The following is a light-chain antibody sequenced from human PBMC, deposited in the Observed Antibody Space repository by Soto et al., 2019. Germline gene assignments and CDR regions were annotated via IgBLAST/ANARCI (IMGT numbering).Light chain of an antibody. CDR1: SSDVGGYNY. CDR3: SSYTSSSTPGTV. CDR2: DVS. J-gene: IGLJ2*01. Sequence: QSVLTQPASVSGSPGQSITISCTGTSSDVGGYNYVSWYQQHPGKAPKLMIYDVSNRPSGVSNRFSGSKSGNTASLTISGLQAEDEADYYCSSYTSSSTPGTVFGGGTKPTVL. V-gene: IGLV2-14*01.